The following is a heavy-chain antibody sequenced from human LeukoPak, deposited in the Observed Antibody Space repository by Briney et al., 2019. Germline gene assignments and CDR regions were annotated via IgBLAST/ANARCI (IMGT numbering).Heavy chain of an antibody. Sequence: GGSLRLSCAASGFTFSGSAMHWVRQASGKGLEWVGRIRSKADTYATTYAASVKGRFTISRDDSKNTAYLQMNSLKTEDTAMYYCTSRLTSHYYNMDVWGEGTTVTVSS. CDR1: GFTFSGSA. CDR2: IRSKADTYAT. J-gene: IGHJ6*03. D-gene: IGHD4/OR15-4a*01. CDR3: TSRLTSHYYNMDV. V-gene: IGHV3-73*01.